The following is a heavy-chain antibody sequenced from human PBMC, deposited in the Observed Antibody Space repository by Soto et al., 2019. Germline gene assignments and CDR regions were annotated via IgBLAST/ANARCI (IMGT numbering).Heavy chain of an antibody. J-gene: IGHJ6*02. CDR3: ARDPYDNHYDFWSGYPYYYGMDV. D-gene: IGHD3-3*01. V-gene: IGHV3-66*01. CDR1: GFTVSSNY. CDR2: IYSGGST. Sequence: PGGSLRLSCAASGFTVSSNYMSWVRQAPGKGLEWVSVIYSGGSTDYADSVKARFTISRDNSKNTLYLQMNSLRAEDTAVYYCARDPYDNHYDFWSGYPYYYGMDVSGQGTTVTVSS.